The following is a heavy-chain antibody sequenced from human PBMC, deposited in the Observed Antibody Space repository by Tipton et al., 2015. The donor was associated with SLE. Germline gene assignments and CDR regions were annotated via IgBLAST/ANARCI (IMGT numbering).Heavy chain of an antibody. D-gene: IGHD5-12*01. Sequence: TLSLTCTVSGGSVSSSGYYWAWIRQPPGKGLEWIANVYYTGSTYYNPSLKSRVTISVDTSKNQFSLKLSSVTAADTAVYYCARDLHGGYRGGAFDIWGQGTMVTVSS. V-gene: IGHV4-39*07. CDR3: ARDLHGGYRGGAFDI. CDR1: GGSVSSSGYY. CDR2: VYYTGST. J-gene: IGHJ3*02.